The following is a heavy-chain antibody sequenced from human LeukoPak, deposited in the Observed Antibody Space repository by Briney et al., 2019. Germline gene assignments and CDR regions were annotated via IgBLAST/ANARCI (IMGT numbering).Heavy chain of an antibody. Sequence: GGSLRLSGAASGFTFSSYAMSWVRQAPGKGLEWVSAISGSGGSTYYADSVKGRFTISRDNSKNTLYLQMNSLRAEDTAVYYCAMHPRGVVITVDAFDIWGQGTMVTVSS. D-gene: IGHD3-22*01. CDR1: GFTFSSYA. J-gene: IGHJ3*02. CDR2: ISGSGGST. CDR3: AMHPRGVVITVDAFDI. V-gene: IGHV3-23*01.